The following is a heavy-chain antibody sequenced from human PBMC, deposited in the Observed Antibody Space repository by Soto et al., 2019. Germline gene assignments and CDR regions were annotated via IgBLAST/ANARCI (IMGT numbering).Heavy chain of an antibody. D-gene: IGHD3-10*01. V-gene: IGHV3-53*01. CDR3: TRNILDVRHYYYSVDV. Sequence: GGSLRLSCVASGFTVTTYHMNWVRQAPGKGLEWVSVIYSGGATFYADSVKGRFAISRDNSKNTLYLQMNSLRADDTAVYYCTRNILDVRHYYYSVDVWGHGTTVTVSS. CDR1: GFTVTTYH. J-gene: IGHJ6*02. CDR2: IYSGGAT.